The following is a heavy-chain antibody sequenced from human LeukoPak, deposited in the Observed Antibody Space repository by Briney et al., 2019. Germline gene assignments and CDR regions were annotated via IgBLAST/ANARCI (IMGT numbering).Heavy chain of an antibody. D-gene: IGHD3-22*01. V-gene: IGHV1-69*04. CDR1: GGTFSSYA. Sequence: SVKVSCKASGGTFSSYAISWVRQAPAQGLEWMGRIIPILGIANYAQKFQGRVTITADKSTSTAYMELSSLRSEDTAVYYCARSDDAYYDSSGYSRSWGQGTLVTVSS. J-gene: IGHJ5*02. CDR2: IIPILGIA. CDR3: ARSDDAYYDSSGYSRS.